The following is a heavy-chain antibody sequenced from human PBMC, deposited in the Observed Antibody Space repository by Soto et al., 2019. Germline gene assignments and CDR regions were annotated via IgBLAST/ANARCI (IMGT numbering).Heavy chain of an antibody. CDR2: IIPIFGTA. CDR3: ARDPAAAAPYDYYYGMDV. Sequence: QVQLVQSGAEVKKPGSSVKVSCKASGGTFSSYAISWVRQAPGQGLEWMGGIIPIFGTANYAQKFQGRVTITADESTSTAYMELSSLRSEDTAVYYCARDPAAAAPYDYYYGMDVWGQGTTVTVSS. J-gene: IGHJ6*02. V-gene: IGHV1-69*01. CDR1: GGTFSSYA. D-gene: IGHD6-13*01.